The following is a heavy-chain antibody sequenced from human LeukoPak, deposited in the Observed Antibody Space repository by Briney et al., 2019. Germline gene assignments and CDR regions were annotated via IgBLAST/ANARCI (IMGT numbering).Heavy chain of an antibody. CDR1: GYTFTNYG. D-gene: IGHD2-8*01. CDR2: ISPYNGNT. J-gene: IGHJ4*02. CDR3: TRTVLDCKNGVCYDY. V-gene: IGHV1-18*01. Sequence: ASVKVSCKASGYTFTNYGISWGRQAPGQGLEWMGWISPYNGNTNYAQKLQGRGTVTTDTSTSTAYMELRSLRSDDTAVYYCTRTVLDCKNGVCYDYWGQGTLVTVSS.